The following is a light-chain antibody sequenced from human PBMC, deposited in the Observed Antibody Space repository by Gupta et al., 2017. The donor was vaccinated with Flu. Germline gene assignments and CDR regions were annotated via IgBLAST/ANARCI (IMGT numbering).Light chain of an antibody. CDR2: EVT. J-gene: IGLJ3*02. Sequence: QSVTISCTGSSSDVGDYKFVSWYQQHPGKAHKLMIYEVTKRPLGVPNRFSGSKSGNTASLTVSGLQAEDEADYYCSSYAGSNMLFGGGTKLTVV. CDR1: SSDVGDYKF. V-gene: IGLV2-8*01. CDR3: SSYAGSNML.